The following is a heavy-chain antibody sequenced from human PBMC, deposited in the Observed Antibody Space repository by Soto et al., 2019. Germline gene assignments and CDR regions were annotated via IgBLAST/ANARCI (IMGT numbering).Heavy chain of an antibody. CDR2: INAGNGNT. CDR1: GYTFTSYA. Sequence: ASVKVSCKASGYTFTSYAMHWVRQAPGQRLEWMGWINAGNGNTKYSQKFQGRVTITRDTSASTAYMELSSLRSEDTAVYYCARDFRYCTNGVCYPDPSRYYYYYMDVWGKGTTVTVSS. CDR3: ARDFRYCTNGVCYPDPSRYYYYYMDV. V-gene: IGHV1-3*01. D-gene: IGHD2-8*01. J-gene: IGHJ6*03.